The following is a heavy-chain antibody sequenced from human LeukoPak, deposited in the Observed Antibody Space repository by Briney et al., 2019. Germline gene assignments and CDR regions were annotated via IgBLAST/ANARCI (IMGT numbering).Heavy chain of an antibody. CDR3: ARESESSGWYDY. Sequence: GGSLRLSCAAPGFIFHDYAIHWLRQAPGKDLEWVSLISGDGGSTFYADSVKGRFTISRDNSKNSLYLQMNSLRSDDTALYYCARESESSGWYDYWGQGSLVTVSS. CDR2: ISGDGGST. D-gene: IGHD6-19*01. J-gene: IGHJ4*02. V-gene: IGHV3-43*02. CDR1: GFIFHDYA.